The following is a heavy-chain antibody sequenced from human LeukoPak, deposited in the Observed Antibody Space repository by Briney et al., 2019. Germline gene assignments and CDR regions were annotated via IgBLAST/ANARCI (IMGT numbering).Heavy chain of an antibody. CDR1: GFTFSSYA. D-gene: IGHD3-3*01. V-gene: IGHV3-30*01. J-gene: IGHJ5*02. CDR3: ASPPPRFLEWLLT. Sequence: PGGSLRLSCAASGFTFSSYAMHWVRQAPGKGLEWVAVISYDGSNKYYADSVKGRFTISRDNSKNTLYLQMNSLRAEDTAVYYCASPPPRFLEWLLTWGQGTLVTVSS. CDR2: ISYDGSNK.